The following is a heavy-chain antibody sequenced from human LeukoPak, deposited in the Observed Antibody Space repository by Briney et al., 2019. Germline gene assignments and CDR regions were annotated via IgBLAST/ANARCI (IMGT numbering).Heavy chain of an antibody. V-gene: IGHV4-4*07. J-gene: IGHJ6*03. CDR2: IYVTGST. D-gene: IGHD3-22*01. CDR3: ARLKYYDSTGYSPGYYMDA. CDR1: GGSIINYY. Sequence: SETLSLTCTVSGGSIINYYWSWIRQPAGTGVEWVGRIYVTGSTIYNPSLQSRLSMSVDTSKNQFSLRLTSVTAADTAVYYCARLKYYDSTGYSPGYYMDAWGKGITVTVSS.